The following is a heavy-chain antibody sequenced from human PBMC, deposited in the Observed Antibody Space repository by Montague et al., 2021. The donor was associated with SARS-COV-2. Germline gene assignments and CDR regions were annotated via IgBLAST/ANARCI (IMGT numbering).Heavy chain of an antibody. Sequence: SETLSLTCAVYGGSLSGYYWSWIRQPPGKGLEWIGEINHSGSTNXNPSLKSRVTISLDTSKNRFSLKLSSVTAADTAVYYCARGRRRYNWRDETSYYYGMDVWGQGTTVTVSS. CDR3: ARGRRRYNWRDETSYYYGMDV. CDR2: INHSGST. J-gene: IGHJ6*02. D-gene: IGHD1-20*01. CDR1: GGSLSGYY. V-gene: IGHV4-34*01.